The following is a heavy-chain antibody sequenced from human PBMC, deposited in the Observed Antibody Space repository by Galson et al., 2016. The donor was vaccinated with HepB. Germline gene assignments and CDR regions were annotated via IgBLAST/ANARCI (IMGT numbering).Heavy chain of an antibody. V-gene: IGHV4-31*03. CDR1: GGSISSGGYY. D-gene: IGHD2-2*02. CDR3: ARTRYCSSTSCYTRHFDY. CDR2: IYYSGST. J-gene: IGHJ4*02. Sequence: TLSLTCTVSGGSISSGGYYWSWIRQHPGKGLEWIGYIYYSGSTYYNPSLKSRVTISVDTSKNQFSLKLSSVTAAETAVYYCARTRYCSSTSCYTRHFDYWGQGTLVTVSS.